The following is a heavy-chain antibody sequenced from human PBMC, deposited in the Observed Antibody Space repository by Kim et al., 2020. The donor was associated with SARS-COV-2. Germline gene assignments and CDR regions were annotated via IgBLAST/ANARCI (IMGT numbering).Heavy chain of an antibody. J-gene: IGHJ6*02. Sequence: SETLSLTCTVSGGSISSGGYYWSWIRQHPGKGLEWIGYIYYSGSTYYNPSLKSRVTISVDTSKNQFSLKLSSVTAADTAVYYCARDRVYGSGSYYNPAGRDYYYGMDVWGQGTTVTVSS. CDR3: ARDRVYGSGSYYNPAGRDYYYGMDV. D-gene: IGHD3-10*01. CDR1: GGSISSGGYY. V-gene: IGHV4-31*03. CDR2: IYYSGST.